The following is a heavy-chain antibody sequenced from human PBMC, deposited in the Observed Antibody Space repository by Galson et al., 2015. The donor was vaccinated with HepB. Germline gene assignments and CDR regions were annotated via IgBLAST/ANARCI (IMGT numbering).Heavy chain of an antibody. CDR2: ISYAGSNK. V-gene: IGHV3-30*18. J-gene: IGHJ6*02. CDR3: AKDQVSGWSYYYGMDV. D-gene: IGHD6-19*01. Sequence: SLRLPCAASGFSFSRYGLHWVGQAPGKGLEWVAVISYAGSNKYYADSVKDRFTLSRDNSKTTLYLQMNSLRSEDTAVYYCAKDQVSGWSYYYGMDVWGQGTTVTVSS. CDR1: GFSFSRYG.